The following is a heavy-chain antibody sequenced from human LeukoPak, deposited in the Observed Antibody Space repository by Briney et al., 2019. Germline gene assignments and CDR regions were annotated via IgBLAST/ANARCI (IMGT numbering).Heavy chain of an antibody. CDR3: ARGAYVWGSYRYFDY. V-gene: IGHV3-48*04. Sequence: GGSLRLSCAASGFTFSSYSMNWIRQAPGKGLEWVSYISSSGSTIYYADSVKGRFTISRDNAKNSLYLQMNSLRAEDTAVYYCARGAYVWGSYRYFDYWGQGTLVTVSS. CDR2: ISSSGSTI. CDR1: GFTFSSYS. D-gene: IGHD3-16*02. J-gene: IGHJ4*02.